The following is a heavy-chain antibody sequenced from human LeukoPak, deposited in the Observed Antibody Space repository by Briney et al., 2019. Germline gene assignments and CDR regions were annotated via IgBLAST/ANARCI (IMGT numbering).Heavy chain of an antibody. CDR1: GGSISTSDYY. D-gene: IGHD6-6*01. J-gene: IGHJ5*02. CDR2: IYYSGST. V-gene: IGHV4-39*01. Sequence: PSETLSLTCTVPGGSISTSDYYWGWIRQPPGKGLEWIGSIYYSGSTYYNPSLKSRVTISVDTSNNQFSLKLTSVTAADTAVYYCARRGSSKWFDPWGQGTPVTVSS. CDR3: ARRGSSKWFDP.